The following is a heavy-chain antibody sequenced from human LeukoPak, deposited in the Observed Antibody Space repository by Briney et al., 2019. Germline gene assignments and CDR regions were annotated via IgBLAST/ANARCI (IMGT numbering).Heavy chain of an antibody. CDR2: TYYRSKWNN. J-gene: IGHJ3*01. D-gene: IGHD2-15*01. V-gene: IGHV6-1*01. CDR3: ARGRYSGFDL. CDR1: GDSVSTNSVA. Sequence: SQTLSLTCAISGDSVSTNSVAWNWIRQSPSRGLEWLGRTYYRSKWNNDYAVSVKSRITINPDTSKNQFSLQLNSVTPDDTALYYCARGRYSGFDLWGQGTMVTVSS.